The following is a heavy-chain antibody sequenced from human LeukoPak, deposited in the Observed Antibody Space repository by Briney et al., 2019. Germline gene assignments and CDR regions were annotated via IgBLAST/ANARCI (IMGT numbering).Heavy chain of an antibody. CDR3: ARGPEYYYDSSGYSPFDY. V-gene: IGHV4-59*08. Sequence: SETLSLTCTVSGGSIRGYYWSRIRQPPGRALEWVGYIFYSGSTNYNPSLKSRVTILVDTSKNQFSLKLSSVTAADTAVYYCARGPEYYYDSSGYSPFDYWGQGTLVTVSS. D-gene: IGHD3-22*01. CDR1: GGSIRGYY. CDR2: IFYSGST. J-gene: IGHJ4*02.